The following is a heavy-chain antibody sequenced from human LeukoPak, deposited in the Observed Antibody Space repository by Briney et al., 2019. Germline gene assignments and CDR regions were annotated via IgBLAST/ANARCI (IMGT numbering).Heavy chain of an antibody. CDR2: INHSGST. V-gene: IGHV4-34*01. CDR3: ARTLTTSRYFDY. Sequence: SETLSLTCAVYGGSFSGYYWSWIRQPPGKGLEWIGEINHSGSTNYNPSLKSRVTISVDTSKNQFSLKVSSVTAADTAVYYCARTLTTSRYFDYWGQGTLVTVSS. J-gene: IGHJ4*02. D-gene: IGHD4-11*01. CDR1: GGSFSGYY.